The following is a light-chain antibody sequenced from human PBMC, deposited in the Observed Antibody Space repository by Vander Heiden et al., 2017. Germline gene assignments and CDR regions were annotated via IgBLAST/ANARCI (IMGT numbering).Light chain of an antibody. CDR2: VGS. CDR1: QTLLVSSGHSC. Sequence: DIVMTQSPLSLSVTPGEPASISCRSSQTLLVSSGHSCLNWYLQKPGQSPQRLIFVGSHRASGVPDRFSGSGSGTDFTLKISRVEAGDVGIYYCMQPLQTPYTFGQGTRLEIK. V-gene: IGKV2-28*01. CDR3: MQPLQTPYT. J-gene: IGKJ2*01.